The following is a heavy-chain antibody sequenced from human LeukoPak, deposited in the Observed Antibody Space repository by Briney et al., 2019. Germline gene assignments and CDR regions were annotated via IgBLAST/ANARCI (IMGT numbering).Heavy chain of an antibody. D-gene: IGHD3-22*01. CDR1: GFTFDDYG. V-gene: IGHV3-20*04. CDR2: INWNGGST. Sequence: GGSLRLSCAASGFTFDDYGMSWVRQEPGKGLEWVSGINWNGGSTGYADSVKGRFTISRDNAKNSLYLQMNSLRAEDTALYYCARERTYDSSGLDAFDIWGQGTMVTVSS. CDR3: ARERTYDSSGLDAFDI. J-gene: IGHJ3*02.